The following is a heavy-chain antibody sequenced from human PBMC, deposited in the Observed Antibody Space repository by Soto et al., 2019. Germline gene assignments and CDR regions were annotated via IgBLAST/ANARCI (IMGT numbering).Heavy chain of an antibody. CDR3: AKLPGYDSSGVDY. CDR1: GFTFSSYG. V-gene: IGHV3-30*18. J-gene: IGHJ4*02. D-gene: IGHD3-22*01. Sequence: GGSLRLSCAASGFTFSSYGMHWVRQAPGKGLEWVAVISYDGSNKYYADPVKGRFTISRDNSKNTLYLQMNSLRAEDTAVYYCAKLPGYDSSGVDYWGQGTLVTVSS. CDR2: ISYDGSNK.